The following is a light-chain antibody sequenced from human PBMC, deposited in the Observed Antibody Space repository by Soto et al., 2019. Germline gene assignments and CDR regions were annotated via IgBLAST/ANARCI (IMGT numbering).Light chain of an antibody. J-gene: IGKJ4*01. CDR2: ATS. CDR3: QQHGDWPLT. Sequence: EIVVTQSPATLSVSPGERATLSCRASQSVGNNFAWYQQKPGQAPRLLTFATSTRATGVPARFSGSGSGTEFTLTISSLQSEDFAVSYCQQHGDWPLTFGGGAKVEIE. V-gene: IGKV3-15*01. CDR1: QSVGNN.